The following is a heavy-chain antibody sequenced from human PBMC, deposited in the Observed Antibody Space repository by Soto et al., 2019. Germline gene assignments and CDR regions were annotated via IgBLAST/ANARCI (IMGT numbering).Heavy chain of an antibody. CDR3: ARFRSGYYSSGMDV. D-gene: IGHD3-3*01. CDR1: GFTFSSYS. CDR2: ISSSSSYI. Sequence: EVQLVESGGGLVKPGGSPRLSCAASGFTFSSYSMNWVRQAPGKGLEWVSSISSSSSYIYYADSVKGRFTISRDNAKNSLYLQMNSLRAEDTAVYYCARFRSGYYSSGMDVWGQGTTVTVSS. J-gene: IGHJ6*02. V-gene: IGHV3-21*01.